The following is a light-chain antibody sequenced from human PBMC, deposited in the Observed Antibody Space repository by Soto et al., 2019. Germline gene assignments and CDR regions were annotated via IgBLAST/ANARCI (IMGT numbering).Light chain of an antibody. CDR1: QRISNSY. CDR2: DAS. V-gene: IGKV3-20*01. Sequence: EIVLTQSPGTLSLSPGERATLSCRASQRISNSYLAWYQQKPGQAPRLLLYDASSRATGNPDRVSGSGSGRDFTLTISRLEPEDFAVYYCQQYARPPYAFGQGTKVEIK. J-gene: IGKJ2*01. CDR3: QQYARPPYA.